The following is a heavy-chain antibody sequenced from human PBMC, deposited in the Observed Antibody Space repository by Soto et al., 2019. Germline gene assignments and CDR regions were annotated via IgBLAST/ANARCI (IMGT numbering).Heavy chain of an antibody. Sequence: EVQLLESGGGLVQPGGSLRLSCAASGFTFSSYAMSWVRQAPGKGLEWVSALSGSGGSTYYADSVKGRFTISRDNYKNTLYLQMNSLRAEDTAVYYCAKDKDRDSGYFDYWGQGTLVTVSS. D-gene: IGHD2-15*01. V-gene: IGHV3-23*01. CDR3: AKDKDRDSGYFDY. J-gene: IGHJ4*02. CDR1: GFTFSSYA. CDR2: LSGSGGST.